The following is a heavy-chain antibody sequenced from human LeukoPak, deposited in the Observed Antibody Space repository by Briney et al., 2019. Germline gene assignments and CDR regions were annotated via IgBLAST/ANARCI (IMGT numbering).Heavy chain of an antibody. Sequence: GGSLRLSCAASGFTFDDYAMHWVRQAPGKGLEWVSLISGDGGSTYYADSVKGRFTISRDNSKNTLHLQMNSLRAEDTAVYYCAKASGGYSYGRDLDYWGQGTLVTVSS. D-gene: IGHD5-18*01. CDR2: ISGDGGST. J-gene: IGHJ4*02. CDR1: GFTFDDYA. CDR3: AKASGGYSYGRDLDY. V-gene: IGHV3-43*02.